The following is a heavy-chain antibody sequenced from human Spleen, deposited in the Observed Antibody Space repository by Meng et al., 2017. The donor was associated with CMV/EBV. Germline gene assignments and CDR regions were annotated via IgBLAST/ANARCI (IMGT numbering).Heavy chain of an antibody. V-gene: IGHV1-2*02. CDR2: INPHSDGR. J-gene: IGHJ4*02. CDR1: GYMFTGYY. D-gene: IGHD1-1*01. CDR3: ARGGNWNVPSPGPH. Sequence: ASVKVSCKASGYMFTGYYMNWVRQAPGQGPEWMGWINPHSDGRVFAPKFQGRVTLSRDTSISTVYMEWSGLTSDDTAVYYCARGGNWNVPSPGPHWGQGTLVTVSS.